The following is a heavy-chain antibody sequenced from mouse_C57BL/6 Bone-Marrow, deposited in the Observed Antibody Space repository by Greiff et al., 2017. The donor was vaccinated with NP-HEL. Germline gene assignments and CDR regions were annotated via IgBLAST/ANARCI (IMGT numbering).Heavy chain of an antibody. Sequence: QVQLQQPGAELVKPGASVKMSCKASGYTFTSYWITWVKQRPGQGLEWIGDIYPGSGSTNYNEKLKSKATLTVDTSSSTAYMQLSSLTSEDSAVYYCARWSLGRLYWYFDVWGTGTTVTVSS. CDR1: GYTFTSYW. CDR2: IYPGSGST. V-gene: IGHV1-55*01. CDR3: ARWSLGRLYWYFDV. J-gene: IGHJ1*03. D-gene: IGHD3-3*01.